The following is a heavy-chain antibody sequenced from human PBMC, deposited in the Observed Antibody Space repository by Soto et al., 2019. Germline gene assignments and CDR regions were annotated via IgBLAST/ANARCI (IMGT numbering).Heavy chain of an antibody. Sequence: SETLSLTCAVYGGSFSDCYWSWIRQPPGKGLEWIGEINHSGSANYNPSLKSRVTISVDTSKNQFYLKLGSVTAADTAVYFCARGWYPDYWGQGTLVTVSS. CDR3: ARGWYPDY. V-gene: IGHV4-34*01. D-gene: IGHD6-13*01. CDR1: GGSFSDCY. CDR2: INHSGSA. J-gene: IGHJ4*02.